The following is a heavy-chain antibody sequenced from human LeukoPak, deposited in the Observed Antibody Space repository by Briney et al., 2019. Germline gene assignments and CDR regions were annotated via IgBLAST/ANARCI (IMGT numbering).Heavy chain of an antibody. CDR1: GGSISSSNW. V-gene: IGHV4-4*02. CDR3: ARAAPSYYYDSSGYQFFDY. CDR2: IYHSGST. J-gene: IGHJ4*02. D-gene: IGHD3-22*01. Sequence: SGTLSLTCAVSGGSISSSNWWSWVRQPPGKGLEWIGEIYHSGSTNYNPSLKSRVTISVDKSKNQFSLKLSSVTAADTAVYYCARAAPSYYYDSSGYQFFDYWGRGTLVTVSS.